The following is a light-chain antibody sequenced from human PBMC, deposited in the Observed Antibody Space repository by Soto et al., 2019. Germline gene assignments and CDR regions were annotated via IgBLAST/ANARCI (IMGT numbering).Light chain of an antibody. CDR2: SNS. CDR1: NSNIGAGFD. Sequence: QSVLTQPPSVSGDPGQRVTISCTGRNSNIGAGFDVHWYQQLPGTAPKLLIHSNSNRPSGVPDRFSGSKSGTSASLAITGLQAEDEADYYCQSHDSSLSAVVFGGGTKLTVL. CDR3: QSHDSSLSAVV. V-gene: IGLV1-40*01. J-gene: IGLJ2*01.